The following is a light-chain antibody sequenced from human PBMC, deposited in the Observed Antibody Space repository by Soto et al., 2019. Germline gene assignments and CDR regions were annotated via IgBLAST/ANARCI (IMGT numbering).Light chain of an antibody. CDR1: SGHSSYA. CDR3: QTWDTGARVV. Sequence: QPVLTQSPSASASLGASVKLTCTLSSGHSSYAIAWHQQQPEKGPRYLMKLSSDGSHSKWDGIPDRFSGSSSGAERYLTISSLQSEDEADYYCQTWDTGARVVFGGGTKLTVL. V-gene: IGLV4-69*01. J-gene: IGLJ2*01. CDR2: LSSDGSH.